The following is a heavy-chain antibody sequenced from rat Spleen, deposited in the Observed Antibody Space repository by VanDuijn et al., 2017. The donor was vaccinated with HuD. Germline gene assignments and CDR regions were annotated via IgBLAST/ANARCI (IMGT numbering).Heavy chain of an antibody. CDR1: GFSLTSYN. CDR2: IWNTGGT. CDR3: ARDFPLDVMDA. J-gene: IGHJ4*01. V-gene: IGHV2-41*01. Sequence: QVQLKESGPGLVQPSQTLSLTCTVAGFSLTSYNVHWVRQPPGKGLEWMGVIWNTGGTRYNSALKSRLSISKDTSKSQVFLKMNSLQTEDTATYYCARDFPLDVMDAWGQGASVTVSS.